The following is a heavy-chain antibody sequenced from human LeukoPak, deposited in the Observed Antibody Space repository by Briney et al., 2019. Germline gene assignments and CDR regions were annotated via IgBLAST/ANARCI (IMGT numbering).Heavy chain of an antibody. CDR1: GYTFIDYY. J-gene: IGHJ4*02. Sequence: ASLEVSCKASGYTFIDYYIHWVRQAPAQGLEWMGRINPNSGGTDYAQNFQGRVTMTRDTSISTAYMELSRLRSDDTAVYYCARDLLSTSNWELDYWGQGTLVTVSS. D-gene: IGHD7-27*01. CDR2: INPNSGGT. V-gene: IGHV1-2*06. CDR3: ARDLLSTSNWELDY.